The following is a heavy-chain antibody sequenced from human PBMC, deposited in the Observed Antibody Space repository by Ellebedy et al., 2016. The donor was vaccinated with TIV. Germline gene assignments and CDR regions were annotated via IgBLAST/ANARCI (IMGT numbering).Heavy chain of an antibody. J-gene: IGHJ4*02. CDR3: ARDLDKSSGWYGGAAY. V-gene: IGHV3-30-3*01. D-gene: IGHD6-19*01. CDR1: GFMFDSYA. CDR2: ISHDGSSQ. Sequence: PGGSLRLSCVASGFMFDSYAMHRVRQAPGKGLEWVAVISHDGSSQYYADSVKGRFTVSRDNSMTTVYLEMNSLRAEDTALYYCARDLDKSSGWYGGAAYWGQGTQVTVSS.